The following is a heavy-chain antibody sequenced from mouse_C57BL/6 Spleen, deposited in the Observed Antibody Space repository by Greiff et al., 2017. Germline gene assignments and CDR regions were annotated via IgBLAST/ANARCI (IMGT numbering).Heavy chain of an antibody. Sequence: EVKLVASGGGLVKPGGSLKLSCAASGFTFSDYGMHWVRQAPEKGLEWVSYISSGSSTIYYADTVKGRFPISRDNAKNTLFLQMTSLRSEDTAMYYCARNGHYGSSYAMDYWGQGTSVTVSS. CDR2: ISSGSSTI. CDR3: ARNGHYGSSYAMDY. D-gene: IGHD1-1*01. CDR1: GFTFSDYG. J-gene: IGHJ4*01. V-gene: IGHV5-17*01.